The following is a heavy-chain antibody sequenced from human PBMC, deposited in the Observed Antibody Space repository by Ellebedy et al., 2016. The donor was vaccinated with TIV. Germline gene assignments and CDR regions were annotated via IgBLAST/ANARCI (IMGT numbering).Heavy chain of an antibody. D-gene: IGHD5-12*01. CDR2: IYNSGNT. J-gene: IGHJ4*02. V-gene: IGHV4-39*07. Sequence: SETLSLXXTVSGDSISHSRHYWGWIRQPPGKGLEWIGSIYNSGNTYHNPSLKSRVTISVDTSKNQFSLKLNSVTAADTAVYYCAREGYFGWLHPPGPYYFDHWGQGTLVPVSS. CDR3: AREGYFGWLHPPGPYYFDH. CDR1: GDSISHSRHY.